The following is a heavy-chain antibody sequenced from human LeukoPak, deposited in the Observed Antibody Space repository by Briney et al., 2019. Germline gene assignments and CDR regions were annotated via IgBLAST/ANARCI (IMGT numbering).Heavy chain of an antibody. CDR1: GGSISSYF. V-gene: IGHV4-59*01. J-gene: IGHJ4*02. D-gene: IGHD5-24*01. CDR3: ARGTRWLHQIFDY. CDR2: IYYSGST. Sequence: SETLSLTCIVSGGSISSYFWSWIRQLPGKGLEWIGYIYYSGSTNYNPSLKSRVTISVDTSKNQFSLKLSSVTAADTAVYYCARGTRWLHQIFDYWGQGTLVTVSS.